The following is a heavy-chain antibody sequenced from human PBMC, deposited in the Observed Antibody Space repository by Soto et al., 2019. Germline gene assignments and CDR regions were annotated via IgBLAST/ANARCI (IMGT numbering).Heavy chain of an antibody. Sequence: PGGSLRLSCAASGFTVSTDCMYWVRQAPGKGMEWVSLIKSGGNTYYAESVEGRFTISRVNSKTTVFLQMNTLRAEDPPLYYCVRENYYYGMDVCGQGTTDTVPS. CDR3: VRENYYYGMDV. CDR1: GFTVSTDC. J-gene: IGHJ6*02. CDR2: IKSGGNT. V-gene: IGHV3-66*01.